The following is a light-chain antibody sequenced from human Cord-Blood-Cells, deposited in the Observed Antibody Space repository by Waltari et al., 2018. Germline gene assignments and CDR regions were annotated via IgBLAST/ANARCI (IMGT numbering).Light chain of an antibody. CDR1: QRVSSY. Sequence: EIVLTQSPATLSLSPGERATLSCRASQRVSSYLAWYQQKPGQAPRCAIDDASNRATGIPARFSGSGSGTDFTLTISSLEPEDFAVYYCQQRSNWPPLTFGGGTKVEIK. V-gene: IGKV3-11*01. J-gene: IGKJ4*01. CDR3: QQRSNWPPLT. CDR2: DAS.